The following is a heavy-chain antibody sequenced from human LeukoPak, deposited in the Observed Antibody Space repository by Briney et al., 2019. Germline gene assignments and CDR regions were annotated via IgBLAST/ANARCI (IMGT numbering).Heavy chain of an antibody. J-gene: IGHJ4*02. D-gene: IGHD5-18*01. V-gene: IGHV1-69*05. Sequence: WASVKVSCKASGGTFSSYAISWVRQAPGQGLEWMGGIIPIFGTANYAQKFQGRVTITRDTSASTAYMELSSLRSEDTAVYYCARTTAMVTIFDYWGQGTLVTVSS. CDR1: GGTFSSYA. CDR3: ARTTAMVTIFDY. CDR2: IIPIFGTA.